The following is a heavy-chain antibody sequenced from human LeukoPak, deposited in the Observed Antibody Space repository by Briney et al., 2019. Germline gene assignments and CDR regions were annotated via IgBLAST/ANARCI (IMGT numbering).Heavy chain of an antibody. CDR1: GFTFSSYE. D-gene: IGHD2-15*01. V-gene: IGHV3-48*03. Sequence: GGSLRLSCAASGFTFSSYEMNWVRQAPGKGLEWVSYISSSGSTIYYADSVKGRFTISRDNAKNSLYLQMNSLRAEDTAVYYCARDCGGSCYALVTDAFDIWGQGTIVTVSS. CDR3: ARDCGGSCYALVTDAFDI. CDR2: ISSSGSTI. J-gene: IGHJ3*02.